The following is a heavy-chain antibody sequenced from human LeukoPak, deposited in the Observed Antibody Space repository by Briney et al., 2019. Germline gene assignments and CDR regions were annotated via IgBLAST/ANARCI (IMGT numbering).Heavy chain of an antibody. CDR2: IGTTGDT. D-gene: IGHD2-21*01. CDR3: TREKAYCGTKCYYDY. Sequence: GGSLRLSCAASGFTFNNYDMHWVRQVTGKGLEWVSSIGTTGDTHYSDSVKGRFTISRDNAKNSVYLQMNSLRAGDTAVYYCTREKAYCGTKCYYDYWSQGTQVTVSS. CDR1: GFTFNNYD. V-gene: IGHV3-13*01. J-gene: IGHJ4*02.